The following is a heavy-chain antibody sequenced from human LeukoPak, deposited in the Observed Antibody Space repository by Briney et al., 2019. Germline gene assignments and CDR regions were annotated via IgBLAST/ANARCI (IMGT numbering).Heavy chain of an antibody. Sequence: SETLSLTCTVSGGSISSYYWSWIRQPAGKGLEWIGRMHTSGSTNYNPSLKSRVTMSGDTSKNQLSLKLTSVTAADTAIYYCARDFRGYCSSTGCYRVAFDFWGQGTMVTVSS. D-gene: IGHD2-2*01. V-gene: IGHV4-4*07. CDR2: MHTSGST. J-gene: IGHJ3*01. CDR1: GGSISSYY. CDR3: ARDFRGYCSSTGCYRVAFDF.